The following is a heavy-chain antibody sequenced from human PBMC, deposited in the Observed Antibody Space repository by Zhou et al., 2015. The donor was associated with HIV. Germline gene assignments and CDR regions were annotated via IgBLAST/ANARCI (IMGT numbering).Heavy chain of an antibody. Sequence: QVQLVQSGAEVKKPGSSVKVSCKASGGTFSSYAISWVRQAPGQGLEWMGGIIPIFGTANYAQKFQGRVTITADKSTSTAYMELSSLRSEDTAVYYCARSGIVATPRWLGKGYYFDYWGQGTLVTVSS. CDR1: GGTFSSYA. CDR3: ARSGIVATPRWLGKGYYFDY. D-gene: IGHD5-12*01. V-gene: IGHV1-69*06. J-gene: IGHJ4*02. CDR2: IIPIFGTA.